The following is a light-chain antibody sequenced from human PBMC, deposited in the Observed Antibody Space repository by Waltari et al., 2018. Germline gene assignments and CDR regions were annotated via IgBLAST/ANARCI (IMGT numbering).Light chain of an antibody. J-gene: IGKJ1*01. Sequence: EIVFTQSPGNMSLSPGERATLSCRASQSVSRVLAWHQQKPGQAPRLLIYGASNRATGIPDRFSGSGSGTDFSLTISRLDPEDFAVYYCQHYVRLPVTFGQGTKVEIK. CDR2: GAS. CDR3: QHYVRLPVT. CDR1: QSVSRV. V-gene: IGKV3-20*01.